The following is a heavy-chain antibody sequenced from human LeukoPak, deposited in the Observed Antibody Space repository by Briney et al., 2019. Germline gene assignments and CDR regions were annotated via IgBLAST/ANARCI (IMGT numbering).Heavy chain of an antibody. CDR3: AKDHRGVVVDYYYYGMDV. V-gene: IGHV3-66*01. CDR1: GFTVSSNY. J-gene: IGHJ6*02. Sequence: GGSLRLSCAASGFTVSSNYMSWVRQAPGKGLEWVSVIYSGGSTYYADSVKGRFTISRDNSKNTLYLQMNSLRAEDTAVYYCAKDHRGVVVDYYYYGMDVWGQGTTVTVSS. CDR2: IYSGGST. D-gene: IGHD2-15*01.